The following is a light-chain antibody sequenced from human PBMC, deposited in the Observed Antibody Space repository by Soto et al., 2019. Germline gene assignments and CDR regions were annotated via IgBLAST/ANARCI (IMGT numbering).Light chain of an antibody. J-gene: IGKJ4*01. CDR1: QSIITY. Sequence: ELVLTQSPATLSLFPGDRATLSCRASQSIITYVPWYQQKPGQAPRLLMSAASNRATGIPARFSGSGSGTDFTLNINSLEPDDCAVYYSQHRSNFGGGTKVEIK. CDR2: AAS. V-gene: IGKV3-11*01. CDR3: QHRSN.